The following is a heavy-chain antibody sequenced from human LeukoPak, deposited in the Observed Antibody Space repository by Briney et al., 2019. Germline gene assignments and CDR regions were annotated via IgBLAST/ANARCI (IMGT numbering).Heavy chain of an antibody. D-gene: IGHD6-6*01. V-gene: IGHV4-59*01. J-gene: IGHJ4*02. CDR1: GGSISSYY. CDR3: ARGVEYSSSSGLGY. Sequence: SETLSLTCTVSGGSISSYYWSWIRQAPGKGLEWIGYIYYSGSTNYNPSLKSRVTISVDTSKNQFSLKLSSVTAADTAVYYCARGVEYSSSSGLGYRGQGTLVTVSS. CDR2: IYYSGST.